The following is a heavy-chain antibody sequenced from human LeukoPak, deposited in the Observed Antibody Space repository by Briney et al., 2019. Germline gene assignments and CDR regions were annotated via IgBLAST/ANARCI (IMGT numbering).Heavy chain of an antibody. D-gene: IGHD4-23*01. CDR2: INPNSGGT. CDR3: AREVLYGGDHNWFDP. J-gene: IGHJ5*02. V-gene: IGHV1-2*06. CDR1: GGTFSSYA. Sequence: ASVKVSCKASGGTFSSYAISWVRQAPGRGLEWMGRINPNSGGTNYAQKFQGRVTMTRDTSISTAYMELSRLRSDDTAVYYCAREVLYGGDHNWFDPWGQGSLVTVSS.